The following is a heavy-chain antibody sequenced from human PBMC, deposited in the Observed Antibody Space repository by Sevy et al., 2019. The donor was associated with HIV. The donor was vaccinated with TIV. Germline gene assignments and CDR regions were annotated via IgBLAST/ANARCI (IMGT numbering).Heavy chain of an antibody. CDR1: GFTFSTYD. D-gene: IGHD3-16*01. Sequence: GGSLGLSCVASGFTFSTYDMHWVRQAPGKGLEWVAIISYDGSYRYYADSVRGRFSMSRDNSKNTMYLQMNGLSIEDTAVYYCAKNRPPGGSFFSRHGMDVWGRGTTVTVSS. CDR2: ISYDGSYR. J-gene: IGHJ6*02. CDR3: AKNRPPGGSFFSRHGMDV. V-gene: IGHV3-30*18.